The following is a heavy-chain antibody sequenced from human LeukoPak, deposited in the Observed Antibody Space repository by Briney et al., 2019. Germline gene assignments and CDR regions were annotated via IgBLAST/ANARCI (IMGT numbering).Heavy chain of an antibody. Sequence: PGGSLRLSCAASGFTFSSYEMNWVRQAPGKGLEWVSAISGGGGSTYYADSVKGRFTISRDNSKNTLYLQMNSLRAEDTAVYYCAKTVWWFGESLPEWFDPWGQGTLVTVSS. V-gene: IGHV3-23*01. CDR1: GFTFSSYE. J-gene: IGHJ5*02. D-gene: IGHD3-10*01. CDR2: ISGGGGST. CDR3: AKTVWWFGESLPEWFDP.